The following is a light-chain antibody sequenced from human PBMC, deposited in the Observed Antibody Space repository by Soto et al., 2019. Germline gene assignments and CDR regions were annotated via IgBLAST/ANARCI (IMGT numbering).Light chain of an antibody. CDR2: SNN. CDR3: ATWDDSRNCHVV. Sequence: QSVLTQPPSESGTPGQRVTISCSGSRSNIGSNTVNWYQQLPGTAPKFLIYSNNQRPSGVPKRFSGSKSGTSASLAISGLQSEDEADYYCATWDDSRNCHVVFGGGTKLTVL. V-gene: IGLV1-44*01. J-gene: IGLJ2*01. CDR1: RSNIGSNT.